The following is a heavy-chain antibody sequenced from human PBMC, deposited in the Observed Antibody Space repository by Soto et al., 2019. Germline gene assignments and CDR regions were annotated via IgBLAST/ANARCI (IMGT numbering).Heavy chain of an antibody. CDR1: GFTFDDYA. CDR3: AKDIERWLVHWRYFDY. D-gene: IGHD6-19*01. CDR2: ISWNSGSI. J-gene: IGHJ4*02. Sequence: EVQLVESGGGLVQPGRSLRLSCAASGFTFDDYAMHWVRQAPGKGLEWVSGISWNSGSIGYADSVKGRFTISRDNAKNSLYLQMNSLRAEDTALYYCAKDIERWLVHWRYFDYWGQGTLVTVSS. V-gene: IGHV3-9*01.